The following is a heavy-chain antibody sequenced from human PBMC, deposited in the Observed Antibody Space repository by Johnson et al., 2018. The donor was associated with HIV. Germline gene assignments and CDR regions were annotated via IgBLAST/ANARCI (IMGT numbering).Heavy chain of an antibody. D-gene: IGHD5-24*01. V-gene: IGHV3-30*03. J-gene: IGHJ3*02. CDR2: ISYDGRNK. CDR1: GFTFSSYG. Sequence: QVQLVESGGGVVQPGRSLRLSCAASGFTFSSYGMHWVRQAPGKGLEWVAVISYDGRNKFYTDSVKGRFTVSRDNSKNALYLQMNSLRVEDTAVDYCARDLGDGYNWDAFDIWGQGTMVTGSS. CDR3: ARDLGDGYNWDAFDI.